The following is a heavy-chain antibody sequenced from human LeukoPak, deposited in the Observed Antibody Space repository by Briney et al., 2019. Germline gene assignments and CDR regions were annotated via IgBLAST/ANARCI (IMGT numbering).Heavy chain of an antibody. Sequence: SETLSLTCAVSGGSISAYYWNWIRQPPGKGLEWIGYIHYSGSTNYNPSLRSRVTMSVDTSKNQFSLNLSSVTAADTAVYYCARVASWPTGTDYWGQGTLVTVSS. V-gene: IGHV4-59*01. CDR1: GGSISAYY. D-gene: IGHD1-1*01. J-gene: IGHJ4*02. CDR3: ARVASWPTGTDY. CDR2: IHYSGST.